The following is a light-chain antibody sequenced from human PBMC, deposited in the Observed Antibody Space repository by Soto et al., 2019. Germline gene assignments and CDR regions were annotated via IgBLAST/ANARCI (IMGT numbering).Light chain of an antibody. Sequence: EIVMTQSPATLSVSPGERATLFCRASQSVSNNFLAWYQQKPGQAPRLLIYGASTRATGIPARFSGSGFGTEFTLTISSLQSEDFAVYYCQQYSAWPLTFGGGTKVEIK. CDR3: QQYSAWPLT. V-gene: IGKV3-15*01. CDR1: QSVSNN. CDR2: GAS. J-gene: IGKJ4*01.